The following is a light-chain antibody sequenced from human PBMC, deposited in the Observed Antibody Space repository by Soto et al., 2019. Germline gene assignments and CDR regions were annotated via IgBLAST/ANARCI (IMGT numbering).Light chain of an antibody. CDR1: RSNIGAGYH. J-gene: IGLJ3*02. V-gene: IGLV1-40*01. CDR2: GNN. Sequence: QSVLTQPPSVSGAPGQTVTISCTGSRSNIGAGYHAHWYQQLPGTAPKLLIYGNNNRPSGIPDRFSASKSGTSASLAITGLQAEDEADYYCQSFDTSLSGSRVFGGGTKLTVL. CDR3: QSFDTSLSGSRV.